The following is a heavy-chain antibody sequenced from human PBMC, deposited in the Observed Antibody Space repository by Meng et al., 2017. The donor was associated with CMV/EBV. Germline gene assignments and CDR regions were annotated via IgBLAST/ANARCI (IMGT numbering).Heavy chain of an antibody. CDR2: TYYRSKWYN. CDR3: ARDGFLEWLLYMAAGTYYYGMDV. J-gene: IGHJ6*02. CDR1: GDSVSSNSTA. V-gene: IGHV6-1*01. Sequence: SCAISGDSVSSNSTAWNWIRQSPSRGLEWLGRTYYRSKWYNDYAVSVKSRITINPDTSKNQFSLQLNSVTPEDTAVYYCARDGFLEWLLYMAAGTYYYGMDVWGQGTTVTVSS. D-gene: IGHD3-3*01.